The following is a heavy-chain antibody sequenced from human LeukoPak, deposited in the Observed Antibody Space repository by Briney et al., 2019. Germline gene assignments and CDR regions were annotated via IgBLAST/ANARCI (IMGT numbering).Heavy chain of an antibody. D-gene: IGHD3-22*01. V-gene: IGHV3-20*04. J-gene: IGHJ5*02. Sequence: GGSLRLSCAASGFTFDDYGMNWVRQAPGKGLEWVSGINWNGVSTGYADSVKGRFTISRDNAKNSLYLQMNSLRAEDTAVYYCARGDYYDSSGHHLNWFDPWGQGTLVTVSS. CDR1: GFTFDDYG. CDR2: INWNGVST. CDR3: ARGDYYDSSGHHLNWFDP.